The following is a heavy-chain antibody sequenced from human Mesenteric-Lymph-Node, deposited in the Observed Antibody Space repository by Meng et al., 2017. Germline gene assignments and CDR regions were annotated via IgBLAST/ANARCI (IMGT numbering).Heavy chain of an antibody. CDR2: IRSKANSYAT. Sequence: GESLKISCAASGFTFSGSAMHWVRQASGKGLEWVGRIRSKANSYATAYAASVKGRFTISRDDSKNTAYLQMNSLKTEDTAVYYCTSNWATAPHVPLYYYYGMDVWGQGTTVTVSS. CDR3: TSNWATAPHVPLYYYYGMDV. D-gene: IGHD1-1*01. V-gene: IGHV3-73*01. J-gene: IGHJ6*02. CDR1: GFTFSGSA.